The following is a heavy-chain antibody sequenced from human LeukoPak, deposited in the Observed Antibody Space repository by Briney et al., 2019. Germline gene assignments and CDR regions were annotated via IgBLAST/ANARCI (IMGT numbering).Heavy chain of an antibody. CDR3: ARHPGIFDI. V-gene: IGHV4-39*01. D-gene: IGHD1-14*01. Sequence: SETLSLTCTVPGGSISSTSYYWGWIRQPPGKGLEWIGSMSYSGSTYYNPSLKSRVTISIDTSKNQFSLKLSSVTAADTAVYYCARHPGIFDIWGQGTMVTVSS. J-gene: IGHJ3*02. CDR1: GGSISSTSYY. CDR2: MSYSGST.